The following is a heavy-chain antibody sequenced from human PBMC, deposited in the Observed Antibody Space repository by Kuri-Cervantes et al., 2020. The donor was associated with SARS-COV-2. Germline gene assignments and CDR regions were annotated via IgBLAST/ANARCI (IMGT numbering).Heavy chain of an antibody. CDR2: IRSKAYGGTT. V-gene: IGHV3-49*04. Sequence: GGSLRLSCAASGFTFSSYSMNWVRQAPGKGLEWVGFIRSKAYGGTTEYAASVKGRFTISRDDSKSIAYLQMNSLKTEDTAVYYCTRDDFWSGVADYWGQGTLVTVSS. CDR3: TRDDFWSGVADY. D-gene: IGHD3-3*01. CDR1: GFTFSSYS. J-gene: IGHJ4*02.